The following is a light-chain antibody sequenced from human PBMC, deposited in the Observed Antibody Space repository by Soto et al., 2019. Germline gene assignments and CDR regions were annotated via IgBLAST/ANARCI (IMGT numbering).Light chain of an antibody. CDR3: QLYGSSPTWA. Sequence: EIVLTQSPGTLSLSPGERATLSCRASQSVNSAYVAWYQQNPGQAPRVLIYGASTRATGIPHRFSGSGSGTDFSLTISRLEPEESAMYYCQLYGSSPTWAFGQGTKV. CDR1: QSVNSAY. CDR2: GAS. V-gene: IGKV3-20*01. J-gene: IGKJ1*01.